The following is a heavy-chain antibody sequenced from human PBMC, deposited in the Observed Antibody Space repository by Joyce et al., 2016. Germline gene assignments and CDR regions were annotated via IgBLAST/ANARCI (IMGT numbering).Heavy chain of an antibody. D-gene: IGHD2-8*02. V-gene: IGHV4-39*07. J-gene: IGHJ4*02. Sequence: QLHLQESGPGLVKPSETLSLTCSVSGGSLKRSGYYWGWIRQPPGKGLEWIGSIYYGGNAYYNPSLESRVTISVDTSKNQFSLKLTSVTAADTAVYYCARDRGPIVLVVYAFDYWGQGTLATVSS. CDR2: IYYGGNA. CDR1: GGSLKRSGYY. CDR3: ARDRGPIVLVVYAFDY.